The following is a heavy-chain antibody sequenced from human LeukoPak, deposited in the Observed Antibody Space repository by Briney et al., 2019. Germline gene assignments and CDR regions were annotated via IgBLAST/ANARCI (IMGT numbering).Heavy chain of an antibody. CDR3: AREGAIGTYFDY. J-gene: IGHJ4*02. CDR1: GYAFTSYY. D-gene: IGHD3-16*02. V-gene: IGHV1-46*01. CDR2: INPSGGST. Sequence: ASVKVSCKASGYAFTSYYMHWVRQAPGQGLEWMGIINPSGGSTSYAQKFQGRVTMTRDTSTSTVYMELSSLRSEDTAVYYCAREGAIGTYFDYWGQGTLVTVSS.